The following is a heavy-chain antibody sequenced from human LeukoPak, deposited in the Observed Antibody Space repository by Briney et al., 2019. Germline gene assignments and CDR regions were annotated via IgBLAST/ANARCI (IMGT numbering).Heavy chain of an antibody. J-gene: IGHJ4*02. CDR2: ISGSTGST. D-gene: IGHD2-15*01. Sequence: GGSLRLSCAASGFTFSSYAISWVRQAPGKGLERVSGISGSTGSTYYVDSVKGRFTISRDNSKNTLYLQMNSLRAEDTAVYYCAKQKGVSWYSEEDYWGQGTLVTVSS. CDR1: GFTFSSYA. CDR3: AKQKGVSWYSEEDY. V-gene: IGHV3-23*01.